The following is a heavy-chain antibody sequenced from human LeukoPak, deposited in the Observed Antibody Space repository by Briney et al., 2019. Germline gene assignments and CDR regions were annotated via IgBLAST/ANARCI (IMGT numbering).Heavy chain of an antibody. CDR1: GFTFSSYS. CDR3: ARDRGITGTTRVAYYMDV. D-gene: IGHD1-7*01. J-gene: IGHJ6*03. V-gene: IGHV3-48*01. CDR2: ISSSSSTI. Sequence: PGGSLRLSCAASGFTFSSYSMNWVRQAPGKGLEWVSYISSSSSTIYYADSVKGRFTISRDNAKNSLYLQMNSLRAEDTAVYYCARDRGITGTTRVAYYMDVWGKGTTVTVSS.